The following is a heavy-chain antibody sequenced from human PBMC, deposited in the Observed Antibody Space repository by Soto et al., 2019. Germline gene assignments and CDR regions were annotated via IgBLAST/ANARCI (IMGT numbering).Heavy chain of an antibody. V-gene: IGHV4-39*01. CDR1: GGSISSGDYW. CDR3: ARQIGGDRWSFDH. Sequence: QLQLQESGPGLVKPAETLSLTCTVSGGSISSGDYWWGWIRQPPGKGLEYIGIISYSGTTHYSPSLRSRVVISVDSSKNQFSLRLSSVTAADTAVYYCARQIGGDRWSFDHWGQGTPVTVFS. D-gene: IGHD2-21*02. J-gene: IGHJ4*02. CDR2: ISYSGTT.